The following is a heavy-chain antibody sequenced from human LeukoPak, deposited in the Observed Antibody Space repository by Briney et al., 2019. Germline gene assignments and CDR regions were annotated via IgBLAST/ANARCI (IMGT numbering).Heavy chain of an antibody. Sequence: SETLSLTCAVYGGSFSGYYWSWIRQPPGKGLEWIGEINHSGSTNYNPSLKSRVTISVDTSKNQFSLKLSSVTAADTAVYYCARQSTDTYYDFWSGYYPFDYWGQGTLVTVSS. CDR3: ARQSTDTYYDFWSGYYPFDY. CDR1: GGSFSGYY. J-gene: IGHJ4*02. D-gene: IGHD3-3*01. CDR2: INHSGST. V-gene: IGHV4-34*01.